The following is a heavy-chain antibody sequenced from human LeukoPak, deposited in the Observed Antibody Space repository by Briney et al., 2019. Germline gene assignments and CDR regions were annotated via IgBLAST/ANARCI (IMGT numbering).Heavy chain of an antibody. CDR2: ISGSGGST. CDR3: AKDFAPLLQAFDI. D-gene: IGHD3-10*01. CDR1: GFTFSSYG. J-gene: IGHJ3*02. Sequence: PGGSLRLSCAASGFTFSSYGTSWVRQAPGKGLEWVSAISGSGGSTYYADSVKGRFTISRDNSKNTLYLQMNSLRAEDTAVYYCAKDFAPLLQAFDIWGQGTMVTVSS. V-gene: IGHV3-23*01.